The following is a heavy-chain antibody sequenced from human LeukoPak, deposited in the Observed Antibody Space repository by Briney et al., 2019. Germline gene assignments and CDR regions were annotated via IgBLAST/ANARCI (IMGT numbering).Heavy chain of an antibody. CDR1: GYTFTDYY. V-gene: IGHV1-2*02. CDR3: ARIRGGNNYHFDY. D-gene: IGHD1-26*01. J-gene: IGHJ4*02. Sequence: ASVKVSCKASGYTFTDYYIHWVRQPPGQGLEWMGWINPNSGATNYAQKFQGRVTMTKDTSISTGYMELSRLRSDDTAVHYCARIRGGNNYHFDYWGQGTLVTVSS. CDR2: INPNSGAT.